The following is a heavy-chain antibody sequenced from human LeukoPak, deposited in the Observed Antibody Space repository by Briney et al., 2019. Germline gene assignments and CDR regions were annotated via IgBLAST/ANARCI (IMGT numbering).Heavy chain of an antibody. CDR1: GFTFSSYW. CDR3: ARVPLHYYDSSGYGDAFDI. Sequence: PGGSLRLSCAASGFTFSSYWMHRVRQAPGKGLVWVSRINSDGSSTSYADSVKGRFTISRDNAKNTLYLQMNSLRAEDTAVYYCARVPLHYYDSSGYGDAFDIWGQGTMVTVSS. V-gene: IGHV3-74*01. CDR2: INSDGSST. D-gene: IGHD3-22*01. J-gene: IGHJ3*02.